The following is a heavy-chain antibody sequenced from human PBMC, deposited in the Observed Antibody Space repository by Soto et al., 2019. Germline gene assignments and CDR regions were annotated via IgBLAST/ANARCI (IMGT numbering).Heavy chain of an antibody. CDR3: AKADGSGSYSDP. Sequence: GSLRLSCTASGFSFSTYAMTWVRQAPGQGLEWVSTVSGSGRTTYYADSVKGRSTISRDNSKNTLYLQMNSLRAEDTAVYYCAKADGSGSYSDPWGQGTLVTVSS. V-gene: IGHV3-23*01. CDR2: VSGSGRTT. CDR1: GFSFSTYA. J-gene: IGHJ5*02. D-gene: IGHD3-10*01.